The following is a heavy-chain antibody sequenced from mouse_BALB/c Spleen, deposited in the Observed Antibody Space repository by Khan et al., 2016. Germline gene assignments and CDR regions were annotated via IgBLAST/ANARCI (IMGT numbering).Heavy chain of an antibody. CDR1: GFDFSRYW. CDR3: ECDYLYFDV. CDR2: INPDSSTI. V-gene: IGHV4-1*02. D-gene: IGHD2-13*01. Sequence: EVKLLESGGGLVQPGGSLKLSYAASGFDFSRYWMSWVRQAPGKGLERIGAINPDSSTINYTPSLKDKFIISRDNAKNTLYLQMSQVRSEDTTLHYWECDYLYFDVWGSGNTVTVS. J-gene: IGHJ1*01.